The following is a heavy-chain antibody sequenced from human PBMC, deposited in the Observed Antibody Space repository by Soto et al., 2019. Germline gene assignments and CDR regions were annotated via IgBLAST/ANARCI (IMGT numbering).Heavy chain of an antibody. J-gene: IGHJ5*02. CDR3: AKTRPGQCSSPNSFAFDP. V-gene: IGHV3-30*18. D-gene: IGHD2-2*01. Sequence: GGSLRRSCAASGFTFSDYGMHWVRQAPGGGLEWVAMRSYDASDKYYVDSVKGRVTISRDNSKNMLYLQMSSRRAEDTAVYYCAKTRPGQCSSPNSFAFDPWGQGTLVTVSS. CDR1: GFTFSDYG. CDR2: RSYDASDK.